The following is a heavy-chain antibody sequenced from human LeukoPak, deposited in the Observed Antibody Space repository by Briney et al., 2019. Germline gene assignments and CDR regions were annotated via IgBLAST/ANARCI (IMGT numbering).Heavy chain of an antibody. CDR2: IYPGDSDT. CDR1: GYSFTSYW. D-gene: IGHD5-12*01. Sequence: GESLKISCKGSGYSFTSYWIGWVRQMPGKGLEWMGIIYPGDSDTRYSPSFQGQVTISADKSISTAYLQWSSLKASDTAMYYCARNAGYSGYLERTNWFDPWGQGTLVTVSS. J-gene: IGHJ5*02. V-gene: IGHV5-51*01. CDR3: ARNAGYSGYLERTNWFDP.